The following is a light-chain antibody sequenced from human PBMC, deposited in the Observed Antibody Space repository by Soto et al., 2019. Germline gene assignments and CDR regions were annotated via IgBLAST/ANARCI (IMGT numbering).Light chain of an antibody. Sequence: GDRVTITCRASQTINSYLNWYQQKPGKAPKLLIYAASSLQSGVPSRFSGSGSGTDFTLTISSLHPEDFATYYCQQSYRTSRTFGQGAKVDIK. J-gene: IGKJ1*01. CDR1: QTINSY. V-gene: IGKV1-39*01. CDR2: AAS. CDR3: QQSYRTSRT.